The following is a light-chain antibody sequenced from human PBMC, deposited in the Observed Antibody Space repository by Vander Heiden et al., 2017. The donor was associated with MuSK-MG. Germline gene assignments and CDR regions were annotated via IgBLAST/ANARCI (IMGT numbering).Light chain of an antibody. Sequence: DIVLTQSPGTLSLSPGERATLSCRASQSVSSSYLAWYQQKPGQAPRLLIYGASSGATGIPDRFSGSGSGTDFTLTISRLEPEDFAVYYCQQYGRSPKYTFGQGTKLEIK. CDR1: QSVSSSY. CDR2: GAS. CDR3: QQYGRSPKYT. J-gene: IGKJ2*01. V-gene: IGKV3-20*01.